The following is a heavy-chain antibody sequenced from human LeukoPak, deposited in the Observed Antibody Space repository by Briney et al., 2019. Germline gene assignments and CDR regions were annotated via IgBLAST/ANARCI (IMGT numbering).Heavy chain of an antibody. CDR1: GYTISSGYY. D-gene: IGHD2-2*01. J-gene: IGHJ6*04. CDR3: AREVRDIVVVPAAMGGYYGMDV. CDR2: INHSGST. V-gene: IGHV4-38-2*01. Sequence: SETLSLTCAVYGYTISSGYYWGWIRQPPGKGLEWIGSINHSGSTSYNPSLKSRVTISVDTSKNQFSLKLSSVTAADTAVYYCAREVRDIVVVPAAMGGYYGMDVWGKGTTVTVSS.